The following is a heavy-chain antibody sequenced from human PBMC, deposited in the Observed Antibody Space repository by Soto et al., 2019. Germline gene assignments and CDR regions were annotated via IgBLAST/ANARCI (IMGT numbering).Heavy chain of an antibody. CDR2: IYYTGST. V-gene: IGHV4-61*01. J-gene: IGHJ4*02. CDR3: ARDHHSYYDTSGYYPYFDF. Sequence: PSETLSLTCTVSGGSVNTAPYHWGWIRQSPRNGLEWIGNIYYTGSTNYNPSFESRVAISLDTSNNQFSLRLTSLTAADTAVYFCARDHHSYYDTSGYYPYFDFWGQGTLVTVS. D-gene: IGHD3-22*01. CDR1: GGSVNTAPYH.